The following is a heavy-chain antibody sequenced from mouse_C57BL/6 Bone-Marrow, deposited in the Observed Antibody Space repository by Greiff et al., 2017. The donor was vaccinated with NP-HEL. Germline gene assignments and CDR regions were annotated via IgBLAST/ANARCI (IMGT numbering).Heavy chain of an antibody. Sequence: VQLQQPGAELVKPGASVKLSCKASGYTFTSYWMQWVKQRPGQGLEWIGEIDPSESYTNYNQKFKGKATLTVDTSSSTAYMQLSSLTSEDSAVYYCARTTVVARLDYWGQGTTLTVSS. CDR2: IDPSESYT. CDR1: GYTFTSYW. CDR3: ARTTVVARLDY. D-gene: IGHD1-1*01. V-gene: IGHV1-50*01. J-gene: IGHJ2*01.